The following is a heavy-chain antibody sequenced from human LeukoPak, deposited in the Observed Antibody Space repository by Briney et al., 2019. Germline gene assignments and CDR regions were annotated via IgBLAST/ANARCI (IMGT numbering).Heavy chain of an antibody. J-gene: IGHJ4*02. Sequence: PGGSLRLSCAASGFTFSSYWMHWVRQAPGKGLVWVSRINSDGSSTSYADSVKGRFTISRDNAKNTLYLQMNSLRAEDTAVYYCAKDKRVIWSGYDFDYWGQGTLVTVSS. V-gene: IGHV3-74*01. CDR3: AKDKRVIWSGYDFDY. D-gene: IGHD5-12*01. CDR1: GFTFSSYW. CDR2: INSDGSST.